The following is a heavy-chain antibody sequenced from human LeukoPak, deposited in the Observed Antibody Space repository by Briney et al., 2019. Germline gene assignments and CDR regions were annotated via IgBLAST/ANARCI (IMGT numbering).Heavy chain of an antibody. V-gene: IGHV4-59*01. D-gene: IGHD2-21*01. CDR1: GGSISSYY. CDR3: ARGGYRGGASPFDY. J-gene: IGHJ4*02. CDR2: IYYSGST. Sequence: KASETLSLTCTVSGGSISSYYWSWIRQPPGKGLEWIGYIYYSGSTNYNPSLKSRVTISVDTSKSQFSLKLSSVTAADTAVYYCARGGYRGGASPFDYWGQGTLVTVSS.